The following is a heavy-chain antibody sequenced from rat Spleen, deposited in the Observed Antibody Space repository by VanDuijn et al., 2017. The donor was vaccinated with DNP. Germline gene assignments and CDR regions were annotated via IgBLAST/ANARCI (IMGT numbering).Heavy chain of an antibody. CDR3: TTFEGTNA. V-gene: IGHV5S10*01. CDR2: IIYDGTET. CDR1: GFTFSDYN. D-gene: IGHD1-11*01. Sequence: EVKLVESGGGLVQPGRSLKLSCAGSGFTFSDYNMAWVRQAPKKGLEWVATIIYDGTETYYQDSVKGRFTISREDAKSTLYLQMDSLRAEDTATYYCTTFEGTNAWGQGTSVTVSS. J-gene: IGHJ4*01.